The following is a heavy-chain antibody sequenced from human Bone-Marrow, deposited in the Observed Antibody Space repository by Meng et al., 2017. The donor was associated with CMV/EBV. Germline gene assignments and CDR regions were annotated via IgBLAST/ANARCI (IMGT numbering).Heavy chain of an antibody. Sequence: GESLKISCAASGFIFSSYNINWIRQAPGRRLEWVSSISSSSSYIYYADSVKGRFTISRDNAKNSLYLQMNSLRAEDTAVYYCARDTYGSGSNFDFWGQGTLVTVSS. CDR2: ISSSSSYI. CDR3: ARDTYGSGSNFDF. CDR1: GFIFSSYN. D-gene: IGHD3-10*01. V-gene: IGHV3-21*01. J-gene: IGHJ4*02.